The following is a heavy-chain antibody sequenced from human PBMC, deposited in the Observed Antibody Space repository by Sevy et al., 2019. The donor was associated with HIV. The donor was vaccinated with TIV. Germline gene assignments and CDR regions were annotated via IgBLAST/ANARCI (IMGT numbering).Heavy chain of an antibody. Sequence: GGSLRLSCAASGFTFSSYGMHWVRQAPGKGLEWVAFIRYDGSNKYYADSVKGRFTISRDNSKNTLYLQMNSLRAEDTAVYYCAKYDFWSGYWGIDYWGQGTLVTVSS. CDR1: GFTFSSYG. V-gene: IGHV3-30*02. J-gene: IGHJ4*02. CDR3: AKYDFWSGYWGIDY. D-gene: IGHD3-3*01. CDR2: IRYDGSNK.